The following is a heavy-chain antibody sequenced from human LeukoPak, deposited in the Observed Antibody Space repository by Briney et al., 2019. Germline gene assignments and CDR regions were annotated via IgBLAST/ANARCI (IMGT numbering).Heavy chain of an antibody. V-gene: IGHV3-30*02. D-gene: IGHD5-12*01. CDR3: ATREVADY. Sequence: PWGSLRLSCAGSGFTFSSYAMSWVRQAPGKGLEWVAFIRYDGSNKYYADSVKGRFTISRDNSKNTLYLQMNSLCAADTAVYYSATREVADYWGQGTLVTVSS. CDR1: GFTFSSYA. J-gene: IGHJ4*02. CDR2: IRYDGSNK.